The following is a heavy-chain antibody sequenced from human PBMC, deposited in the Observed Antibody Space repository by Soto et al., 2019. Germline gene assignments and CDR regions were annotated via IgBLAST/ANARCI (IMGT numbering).Heavy chain of an antibody. CDR1: GFTFSSYA. V-gene: IGHV3-30-3*01. CDR2: ISYDGSNK. Sequence: QVQLVESGGGVVQPGRSLRLSCAASGFTFSSYAMHRVRQAPGKGLEWVAVISYDGSNKYYADCVKRRFTISRDNSKNTLYLQMNSLRAEDTAVYYCARERVGGATDEQDYWGLGTLVTVSS. D-gene: IGHD1-26*01. CDR3: ARERVGGATDEQDY. J-gene: IGHJ4*02.